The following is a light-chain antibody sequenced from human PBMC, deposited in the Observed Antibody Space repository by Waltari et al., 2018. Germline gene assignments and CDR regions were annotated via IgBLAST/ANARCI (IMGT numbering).Light chain of an antibody. J-gene: IGLJ1*01. CDR2: EVI. V-gene: IGLV2-23*02. CDR1: NSDVGNYNL. CDR3: CSYAGSGTYV. Sequence: QSALTQPASVSGTPGQSITISCTGTNSDVGNYNLVSWYQHHPGEAPKLMICEVIKRPSGVSNRFACSKSGNTASLTISGLQAEDEADYYCCSYAGSGTYVFGTGTKVTVL.